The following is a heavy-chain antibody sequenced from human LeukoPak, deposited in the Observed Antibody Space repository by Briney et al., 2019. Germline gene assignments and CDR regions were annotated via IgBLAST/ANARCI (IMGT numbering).Heavy chain of an antibody. CDR2: IYYSGST. V-gene: IGHV4-39*07. D-gene: IGHD3-10*01. CDR3: ARLKMRKQVRGVPRYYYYYGMDV. CDR1: GGSISSSGYY. J-gene: IGHJ6*02. Sequence: SETLSLTCTVSGGSISSSGYYWGWIRQPPGKGLEWIGSIYYSGSTYYNPSLKSRVTISVDTSKNQFSLKLSSVTAADTAVYYCARLKMRKQVRGVPRYYYYYGMDVWGQGTTVTVSS.